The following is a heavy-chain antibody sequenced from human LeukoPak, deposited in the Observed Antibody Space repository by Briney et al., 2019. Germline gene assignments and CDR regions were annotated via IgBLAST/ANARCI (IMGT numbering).Heavy chain of an antibody. CDR1: GYTLTELS. CDR3: ATDWAGTRVFGH. D-gene: IGHD1-1*01. J-gene: IGHJ4*02. Sequence: ASVKVSCKVSGYTLTELSMHWVRQAPGKGLEWMGGFDPEDGETIYAQKFQGRVTMTEDTSTDTAYMELSSLRSEDTAVYYCATDWAGTRVFGHWGQGTLVTVSS. V-gene: IGHV1-24*01. CDR2: FDPEDGET.